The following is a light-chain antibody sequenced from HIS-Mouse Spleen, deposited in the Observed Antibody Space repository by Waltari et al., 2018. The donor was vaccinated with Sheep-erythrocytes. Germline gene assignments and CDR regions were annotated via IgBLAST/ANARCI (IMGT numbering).Light chain of an antibody. V-gene: IGKV3-15*01. CDR3: QQYNNWPPPYT. CDR2: GAS. Sequence: EIVMTQSPATLSVSPGERATLSCRASQSFSSNLAWYQQKPVQAPRLLIYGASTRATGSPARFSGSGSGTEFTLTISSMQSEDFAVYYCQQYNNWPPPYTFGQGTKLEIK. J-gene: IGKJ2*01. CDR1: QSFSSN.